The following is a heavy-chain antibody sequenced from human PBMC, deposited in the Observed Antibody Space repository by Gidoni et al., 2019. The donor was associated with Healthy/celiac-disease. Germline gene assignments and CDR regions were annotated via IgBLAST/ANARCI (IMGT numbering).Heavy chain of an antibody. J-gene: IGHJ6*02. CDR3: ARDRVDCSSTSCYELGMDV. CDR2: IYSGGST. D-gene: IGHD2-2*01. Sequence: EVQLVESGGGLVQPGGSLRLSCAASGFTVSSNYMRWVRQAPGKGLEWVSVIYSGGSTYYADSVKGRFTISRDNAKNTLYLQMNSLRAEDTAVYYCARDRVDCSSTSCYELGMDVWGQGTTVTVSS. V-gene: IGHV3-66*01. CDR1: GFTVSSNY.